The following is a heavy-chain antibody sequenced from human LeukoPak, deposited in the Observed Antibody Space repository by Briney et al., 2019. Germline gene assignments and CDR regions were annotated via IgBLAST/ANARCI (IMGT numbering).Heavy chain of an antibody. CDR1: GGSISSYY. CDR2: IYYSGST. V-gene: IGHV4-59*01. D-gene: IGHD1-26*01. Sequence: PSETPSLTCTASGGSISSYYWSWIRQPPGKGLEWIGYIYYSGSTNYNPSLKSRVTISVDTSKNQFSLKLSSVTAADTAVYYCGSGSYYAFDIWGQGTMVTVSS. CDR3: GSGSYYAFDI. J-gene: IGHJ3*02.